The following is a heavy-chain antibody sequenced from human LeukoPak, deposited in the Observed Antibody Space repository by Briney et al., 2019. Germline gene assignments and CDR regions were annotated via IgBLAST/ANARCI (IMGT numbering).Heavy chain of an antibody. CDR1: GGTFSSYA. J-gene: IGHJ3*02. V-gene: IGHV1-69*05. D-gene: IGHD2-2*01. CDR3: ARGSSHCSSTSCYLLDAFDI. Sequence: ASVKVSCKASGGTFSSYAISWVRQAPGQGLEWMGGIIPIFGTANYAQKFQGRVTITTDESTSTAYMELSSLRSEDTAVYYCARGSSHCSSTSCYLLDAFDIWGQGTMVTVSS. CDR2: IIPIFGTA.